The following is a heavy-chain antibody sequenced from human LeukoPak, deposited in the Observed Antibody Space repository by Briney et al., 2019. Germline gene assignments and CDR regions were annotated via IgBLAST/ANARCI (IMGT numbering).Heavy chain of an antibody. CDR2: INNYNGQT. CDR1: DYTFTNYG. CDR3: SRNRSGYCTPTNCDPLDY. J-gene: IGHJ4*02. D-gene: IGHD2-2*01. Sequence: EASVKVSCKASDYTFTNYGINWVRQAPGQGLEGMGWINNYNGQTKYAPRFQGRMTMTTDTSMTTAYIALSTHRSDQTAVDYCSRNRSGYCTPTNCDPLDYRGQGTMVTVS. V-gene: IGHV1-18*01.